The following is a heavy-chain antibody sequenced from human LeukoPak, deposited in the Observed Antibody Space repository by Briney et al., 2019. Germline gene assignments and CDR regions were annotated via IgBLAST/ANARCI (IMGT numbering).Heavy chain of an antibody. CDR1: GYPFTDYH. Sequence: ASVKVSCKASGYPFTDYHMHWVRQAPGQGLEWMGWINPNSGRTNYPQRFQGRVTMTRDTSVNTAYMELSSLTSDDTATYYCARGNYVAYFYYMDVWGKGTTVTVSS. D-gene: IGHD3-16*01. CDR2: INPNSGRT. V-gene: IGHV1-2*02. J-gene: IGHJ6*03. CDR3: ARGNYVAYFYYMDV.